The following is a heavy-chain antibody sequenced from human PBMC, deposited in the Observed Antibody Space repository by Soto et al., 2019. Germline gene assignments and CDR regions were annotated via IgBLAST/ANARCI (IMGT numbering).Heavy chain of an antibody. J-gene: IGHJ4*02. Sequence: SVKVSCKASGYTFTDYYIHWVRLAPGQGLDWMGWINPKSGLTSHAQNFRGRVTMTRDTSISTVYMELNRLTSDDRAIYYCARRDKSGSFDYWGQGTQVTVSS. V-gene: IGHV1-2*02. CDR3: ARRDKSGSFDY. CDR2: INPKSGLT. CDR1: GYTFTDYY. D-gene: IGHD5-12*01.